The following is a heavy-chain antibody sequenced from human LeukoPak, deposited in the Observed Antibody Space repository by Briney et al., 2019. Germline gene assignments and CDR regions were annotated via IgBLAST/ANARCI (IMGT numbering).Heavy chain of an antibody. CDR1: GGTFSSYG. D-gene: IGHD6-19*01. CDR3: ARRPSSGWYDY. CDR2: ISAYNGNT. J-gene: IGHJ4*02. Sequence: ASVKVSCKASGGTFSSYGISWVRQAPGQGLEWMGWISAYNGNTNYARKLQGRVTMTTDTSTSTAYMELRSLRSDDTAVYYCARRPSSGWYDYWGQGTLVTVSS. V-gene: IGHV1-18*01.